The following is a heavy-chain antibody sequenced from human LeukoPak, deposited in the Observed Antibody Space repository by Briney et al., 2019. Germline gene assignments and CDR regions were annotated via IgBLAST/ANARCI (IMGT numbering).Heavy chain of an antibody. D-gene: IGHD4-17*01. CDR2: ISHSGGNT. Sequence: GGSLRLSCAASGLTFGNYALSWVRQAPGKGLEWVSGISHSGGNTYYSDSVKGRFTISRDNSKNTLYLQMNSLRAGDTAVYYCARVWTATTPDYWGQGTLVTVSS. CDR1: GLTFGNYA. CDR3: ARVWTATTPDY. V-gene: IGHV3-23*01. J-gene: IGHJ4*02.